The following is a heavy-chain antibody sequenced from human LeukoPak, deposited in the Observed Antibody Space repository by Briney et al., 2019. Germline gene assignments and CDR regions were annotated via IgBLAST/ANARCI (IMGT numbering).Heavy chain of an antibody. CDR3: AKGTGRYWTFFDY. J-gene: IGHJ4*02. V-gene: IGHV3-9*01. D-gene: IGHD1-26*01. CDR1: GVTFDDYA. CDR2: ISWNSGSI. Sequence: SAGSLRLSCAASGVTFDDYAMHWVRLPPGKVLEWVSGISWNSGSIDYASSVKGRFIVARDNAKNSLYLQMNSLRPEDTALYYCAKGTGRYWTFFDYWGQGTLVIVSS.